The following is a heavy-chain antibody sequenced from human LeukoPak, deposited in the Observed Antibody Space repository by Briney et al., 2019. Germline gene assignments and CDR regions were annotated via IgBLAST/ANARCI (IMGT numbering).Heavy chain of an antibody. CDR2: INHSGST. V-gene: IGHV4-34*01. J-gene: IGHJ1*01. CDR3: ARQGIAVAGRNFQH. CDR1: GGSFRGYY. Sequence: ASETLSLTCAVYGGSFRGYYWSWIRQPPGKGLEWIGEINHSGSTDYNPSLKSRVTISVDSSKNQFSLKLSSVTAADTAVYYCARQGIAVAGRNFQHWGQGTLVTVSS. D-gene: IGHD6-19*01.